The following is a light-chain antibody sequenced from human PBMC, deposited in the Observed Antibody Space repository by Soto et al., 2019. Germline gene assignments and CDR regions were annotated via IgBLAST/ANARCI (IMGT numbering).Light chain of an antibody. Sequence: EIVLTQSPGTLSLSPGERATLSCRASQSVSSSYLAWYQQKPGQAPRLLIYGASSRATGIPDRFSGSGSGTDFTLTISRLEPEDFAVYYCQQYVSQPFTFGGGTKVEIK. CDR1: QSVSSSY. CDR2: GAS. CDR3: QQYVSQPFT. V-gene: IGKV3-20*01. J-gene: IGKJ4*01.